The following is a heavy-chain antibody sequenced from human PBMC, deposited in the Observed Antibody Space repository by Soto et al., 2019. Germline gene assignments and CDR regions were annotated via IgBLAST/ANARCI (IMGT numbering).Heavy chain of an antibody. J-gene: IGHJ6*03. V-gene: IGHV3-66*01. CDR3: ASTSSGLYYYYIDV. CDR1: GFTVSSNY. D-gene: IGHD2-8*02. CDR2: IYKGANT. Sequence: EVQLVESGGGLVQPGGSLRLYCATSGFTVSSNYMSWVRQAPGKGLEWVSIIYKGANTYYADSVKGRFTISRDNSKNTLYLQMNSLSAEDTAVYYCASTSSGLYYYYIDVLGKGTTVTVSS.